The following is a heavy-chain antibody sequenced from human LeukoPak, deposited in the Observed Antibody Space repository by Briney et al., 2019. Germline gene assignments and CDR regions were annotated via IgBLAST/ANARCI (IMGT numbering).Heavy chain of an antibody. CDR2: IIPIFGTA. V-gene: IGHV1-69*13. D-gene: IGHD5-24*01. J-gene: IGHJ5*02. CDR3: AREVGDGYNLGTRFDP. Sequence: SVKVSCKASGGTFSSYAISWVRQAPGQGLEWMGGIIPIFGTANYAQKFQGRVTITADGSTSTAYMELSSLRSEDTAVYYCAREVGDGYNLGTRFDPWGQGTLVTVSS. CDR1: GGTFSSYA.